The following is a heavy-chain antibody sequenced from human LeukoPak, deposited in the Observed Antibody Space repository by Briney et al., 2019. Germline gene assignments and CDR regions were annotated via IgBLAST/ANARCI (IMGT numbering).Heavy chain of an antibody. CDR1: GYTFNGNY. D-gene: IGHD2-2*02. J-gene: IGHJ6*03. CDR2: INPNSGGT. Sequence: ASVKVSCKASGYTFNGNYMHWVRQAPGQGLEWMGWINPNSGGTNYTQKLQGRVTMTTDTSTSTAYMELRSLRSDDTAVYFCVRDGHRLYDYYYYYMDVWGKGTTVTVSS. V-gene: IGHV1-2*02. CDR3: VRDGHRLYDYYYYYMDV.